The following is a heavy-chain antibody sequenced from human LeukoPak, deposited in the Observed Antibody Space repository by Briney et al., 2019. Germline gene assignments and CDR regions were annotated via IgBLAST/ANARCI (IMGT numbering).Heavy chain of an antibody. CDR1: GYPFTGYY. CDR3: ARSRRVGNGEYPDY. Sequence: ASVKVSCKASGYPFTGYYMHWVRKTPGQGLEWMGWINPNTGDTNYGRKFQGRVTMTRDTSINTAYMELRSLRSDDTAVYYCARSRRVGNGEYPDYWGQGTLVTVSS. CDR2: INPNTGDT. J-gene: IGHJ4*02. V-gene: IGHV1-2*02. D-gene: IGHD3-10*01.